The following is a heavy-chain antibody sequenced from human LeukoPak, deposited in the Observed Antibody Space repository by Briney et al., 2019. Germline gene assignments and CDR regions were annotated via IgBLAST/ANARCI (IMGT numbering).Heavy chain of an antibody. J-gene: IGHJ6*02. Sequence: GASVKVSCKASGGTFSSYAISWVRQAPGQGLEWMGGIIPIFGTANYAQKFQGRVTITADESTSTAYMELSSLRSEDTAVYYCARGVSRDIVATRPHYYYYGMDVWGQGTTVTVSS. V-gene: IGHV1-69*13. CDR3: ARGVSRDIVATRPHYYYYGMDV. D-gene: IGHD5-12*01. CDR1: GGTFSSYA. CDR2: IIPIFGTA.